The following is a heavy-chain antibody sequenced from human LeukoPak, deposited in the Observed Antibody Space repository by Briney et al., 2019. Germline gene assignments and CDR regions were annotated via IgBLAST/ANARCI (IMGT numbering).Heavy chain of an antibody. V-gene: IGHV4-59*10. CDR3: ARYYYDSSGYQYNWFDP. J-gene: IGHJ5*02. CDR1: GVCISSYY. D-gene: IGHD3-22*01. CDR2: IYTSGST. Sequence: SVTVSLTGAVRGVCISSYYWRWIRQPAGKGLEWIGRIYTSGSTNYNPSLKSRVTMSVDTSKNQFSLKLSSVTAADTAVYYCARYYYDSSGYQYNWFDPWGQGTLVTVSS.